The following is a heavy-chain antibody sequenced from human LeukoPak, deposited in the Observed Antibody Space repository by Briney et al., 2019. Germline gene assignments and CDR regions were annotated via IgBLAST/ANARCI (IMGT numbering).Heavy chain of an antibody. CDR2: INPNSGGT. V-gene: IGHV1-2*06. D-gene: IGHD1-26*01. Sequence: ASVKVSCKASGYTFTGYYMHWVRQAPGQGLEWMGRINPNSGGTNYAQKFQGRVTMTRDMSISTAYMELSRLRSDDTAVYYCARPLTKGVEAYDYWGQGTLVTVSS. CDR1: GYTFTGYY. CDR3: ARPLTKGVEAYDY. J-gene: IGHJ4*02.